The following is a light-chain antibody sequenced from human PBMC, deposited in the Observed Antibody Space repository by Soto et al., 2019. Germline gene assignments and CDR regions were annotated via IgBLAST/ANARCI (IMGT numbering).Light chain of an antibody. CDR1: QSVSSSY. CDR3: QQYEAVVT. Sequence: VVLTLSPGTLSLSPGKRATLSCRASQSVSSSYLAWYQQKPGQAPRLIIDGASTRATGIPDRFSGSGSGTDFTLTISRLEPEDVAVYYCQQYEAVVTFGQGTKVDIK. J-gene: IGKJ1*01. CDR2: GAS. V-gene: IGKV3-20*01.